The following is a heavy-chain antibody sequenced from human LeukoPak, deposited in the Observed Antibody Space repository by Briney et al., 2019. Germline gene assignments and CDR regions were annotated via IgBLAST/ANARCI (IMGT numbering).Heavy chain of an antibody. J-gene: IGHJ3*02. V-gene: IGHV4-39*07. D-gene: IGHD2-2*03. Sequence: KPSETLSLTCTVSGGSISSSSYYWGWIRQPPGKGLEWIGSIYHSGSTYYNPSLKSRVTISVDTSKNQFSLKLSSVTAADTAVYYCARLDIVVVPAAMGVEAFDIWGQGTMVTVSS. CDR3: ARLDIVVVPAAMGVEAFDI. CDR2: IYHSGST. CDR1: GGSISSSSYY.